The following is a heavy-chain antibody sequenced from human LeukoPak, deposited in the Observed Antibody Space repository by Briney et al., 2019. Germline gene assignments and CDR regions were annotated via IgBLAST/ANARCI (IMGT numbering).Heavy chain of an antibody. CDR1: GGSISSYY. D-gene: IGHD2-15*01. Sequence: SETLSLTCTVSGGSISSYYWGWIRQPPGKGLEWIGSIYHSGSTYYNPSLKSRVTISVDTSKNQFSLKLSSVTAADTAVYYCARQDIVVVVAATPDDYYYYMDVWGKGTTVTVSS. V-gene: IGHV4-38-2*02. J-gene: IGHJ6*03. CDR2: IYHSGST. CDR3: ARQDIVVVVAATPDDYYYYMDV.